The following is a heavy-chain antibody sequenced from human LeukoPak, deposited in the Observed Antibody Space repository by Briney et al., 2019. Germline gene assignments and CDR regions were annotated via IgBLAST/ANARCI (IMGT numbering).Heavy chain of an antibody. CDR2: INPNSGGT. D-gene: IGHD3-22*01. J-gene: IGHJ3*02. Sequence: GASVKVSCKASGYTFTGYYMHWVRQAPGQGLEWMGWINPNSGGTNYAQKFQGRVTMTRDTSISTAYMELSRLRSDDTAVYYCARDRVYGYYYDSSGYSVYAFDIWGQGTMVTVSS. V-gene: IGHV1-2*02. CDR1: GYTFTGYY. CDR3: ARDRVYGYYYDSSGYSVYAFDI.